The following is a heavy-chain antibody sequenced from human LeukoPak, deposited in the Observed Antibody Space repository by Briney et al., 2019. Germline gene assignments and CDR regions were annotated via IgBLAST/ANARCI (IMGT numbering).Heavy chain of an antibody. J-gene: IGHJ4*02. Sequence: SETLSLTCTVSGGSISSSSYYWGWIRQPPGKGLEWIGSIYYSGSTYYNPSLKSRVTISVDTSKNQFSLKLSSVTAADTAVYYCARYVSRGSGSYYTQYFDYWGQGTLVTVSS. V-gene: IGHV4-39*01. CDR1: GGSISSSSYY. CDR2: IYYSGST. CDR3: ARYVSRGSGSYYTQYFDY. D-gene: IGHD3-10*01.